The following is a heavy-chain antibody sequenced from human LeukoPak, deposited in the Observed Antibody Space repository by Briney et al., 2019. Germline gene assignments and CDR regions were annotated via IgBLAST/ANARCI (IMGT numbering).Heavy chain of an antibody. D-gene: IGHD2-21*01. Sequence: PSETLSLTCAVYGGSFSGYYWSWIRQPPGKGLEWIGEINHSGSTNYNPSLKSRVTISVDTSKNQFSLKLSSVTAADTAVYYCARTYRNWFDLWGQGTLVTVSS. CDR1: GGSFSGYY. V-gene: IGHV4-34*01. CDR3: ARTYRNWFDL. CDR2: INHSGST. J-gene: IGHJ5*02.